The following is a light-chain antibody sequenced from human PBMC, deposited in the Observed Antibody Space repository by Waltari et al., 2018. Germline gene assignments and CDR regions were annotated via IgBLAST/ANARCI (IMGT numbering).Light chain of an antibody. CDR2: MLA. CDR1: QSLVSSDDVYTY. CDR3: MQRLEFPYT. J-gene: IGKJ2*01. V-gene: IGKV2-40*01. Sequence: EIVMTQTLLSLSVTPGEPASVFCSSGQSLVSSDDVYTYLDWFLQRPGLSPRLLIHMLAYRDFGAPDRFSGSGARSNFSLNISRVEADDVGVYYCMQRLEFPYTFGQGT.